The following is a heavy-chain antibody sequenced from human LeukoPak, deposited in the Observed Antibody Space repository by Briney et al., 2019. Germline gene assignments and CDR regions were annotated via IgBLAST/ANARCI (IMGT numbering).Heavy chain of an antibody. J-gene: IGHJ3*02. V-gene: IGHV4-59*01. Sequence: SETLSLTCTVSGGSISSYYWSWIRQPPGKGLEWIGYIYYSGSTNYNPSLKSRVTISVDTSKNHFSLKLSSVTAADTAVYYCASGGFLEWLSPRYDAIDIWGQGTMVTVSS. CDR2: IYYSGST. CDR3: ASGGFLEWLSPRYDAIDI. D-gene: IGHD3-3*01. CDR1: GGSISSYY.